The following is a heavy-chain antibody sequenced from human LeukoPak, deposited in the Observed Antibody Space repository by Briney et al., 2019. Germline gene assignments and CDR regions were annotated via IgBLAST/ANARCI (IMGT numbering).Heavy chain of an antibody. J-gene: IGHJ4*02. Sequence: NPGGSLRLSCAASGFTFSDYYMSWIRQAPGKGLEWVSYISNSGTTIYYADSVKGRFTISRDNAKNSLYLQMNSLRAEDTAVYYCARAPLGNYYDSSGYYYDQFDYWGQGTLVTVSS. D-gene: IGHD3-22*01. CDR1: GFTFSDYY. V-gene: IGHV3-11*04. CDR3: ARAPLGNYYDSSGYYYDQFDY. CDR2: ISNSGTTI.